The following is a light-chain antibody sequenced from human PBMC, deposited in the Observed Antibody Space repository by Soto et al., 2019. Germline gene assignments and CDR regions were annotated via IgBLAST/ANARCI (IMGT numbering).Light chain of an antibody. CDR1: QRVSRY. Sequence: EIVLTQSPATLYLSPGERATLSCRASQRVSRYLAWYQQKPGQAPRLLIYDASNRATGIPARFSGSGSGTDFTLTISSLEPEDFAVYYCLQRSNWPLTFGPGTKVDIK. J-gene: IGKJ3*01. CDR3: LQRSNWPLT. V-gene: IGKV3-11*01. CDR2: DAS.